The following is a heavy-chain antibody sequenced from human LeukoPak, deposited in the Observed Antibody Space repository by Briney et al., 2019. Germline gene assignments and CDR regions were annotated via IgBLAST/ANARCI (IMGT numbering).Heavy chain of an antibody. CDR2: INHSGST. V-gene: IGHV4-34*01. J-gene: IGHJ5*02. CDR1: GGSFSGYY. CDR3: ARGSQFCSYPNWFDP. D-gene: IGHD5-18*01. Sequence: PSETLSLTCAVYGGSFSGYYWSWIRQAPGKGLEWIGEINHSGSTNYNPSLKSRVTISVDTSKNQFSLKLSSVTAADTAVYYCARGSQFCSYPNWFDPWGQGTLVTVSS.